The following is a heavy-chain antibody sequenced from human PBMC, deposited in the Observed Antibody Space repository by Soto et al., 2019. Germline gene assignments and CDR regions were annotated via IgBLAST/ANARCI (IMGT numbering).Heavy chain of an antibody. V-gene: IGHV1-2*02. CDR3: ARTGHGDYSYFDY. Sequence: ASVKVSCKXSGYTFTGHYVHWVRQAPGQGLEWMGWISPKNGDTNYAQKFHRRVTMTRDKPISTAYMELSSLRSDDTAVYFCARTGHGDYSYFDYWGLGTLVTVSS. CDR2: ISPKNGDT. D-gene: IGHD4-17*01. CDR1: GYTFTGHY. J-gene: IGHJ4*02.